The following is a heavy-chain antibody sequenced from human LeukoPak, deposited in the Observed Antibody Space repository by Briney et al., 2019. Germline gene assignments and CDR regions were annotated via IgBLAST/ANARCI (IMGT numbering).Heavy chain of an antibody. CDR2: ISSNGGST. Sequence: GGSLRLSCEASGFTFSSYAMNWVRQAPGKGLEYVSAISSNGGSTYYADSVKGRFTISRDNSKNTLYLQMSSLRAEHTAGYYCVKDQRAHAESPLDYWGQGTLVTVSS. J-gene: IGHJ4*02. V-gene: IGHV3-64D*09. D-gene: IGHD2/OR15-2a*01. CDR1: GFTFSSYA. CDR3: VKDQRAHAESPLDY.